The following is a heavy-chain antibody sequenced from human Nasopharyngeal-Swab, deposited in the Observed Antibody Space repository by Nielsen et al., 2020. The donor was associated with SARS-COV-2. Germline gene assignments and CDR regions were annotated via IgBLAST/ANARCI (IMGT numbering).Heavy chain of an antibody. CDR3: ARDPGFGYYYDSSGYYDY. CDR2: VSGSGKIT. Sequence: GASLKISCLASGFTFNNNAMTWVRQAPGKGLEWVSTVSGSGKITYYADSVKGRFTISRDNSKNTLDLQMNSLRAEDTAVYYCARDPGFGYYYDSSGYYDYWGQGTLVTVSS. J-gene: IGHJ4*02. D-gene: IGHD3-22*01. CDR1: GFTFNNNA. V-gene: IGHV3-23*01.